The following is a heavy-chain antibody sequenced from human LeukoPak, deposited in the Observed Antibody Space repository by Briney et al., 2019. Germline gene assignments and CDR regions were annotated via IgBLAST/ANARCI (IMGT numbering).Heavy chain of an antibody. V-gene: IGHV4-59*01. CDR2: IYYSGST. CDR1: GGSMTSYY. Sequence: PSETLSLTCSVSGGSMTSYYWSWIRQPPGKGLEWIGYIYYSGSTIYSPSLRSRVTISVDTSRNQFSLKLTSVTAADMAVYHCARAPAGPPYYYMDVWGKGTTVSVSS. CDR3: ARAPAGPPYYYMDV. J-gene: IGHJ6*03.